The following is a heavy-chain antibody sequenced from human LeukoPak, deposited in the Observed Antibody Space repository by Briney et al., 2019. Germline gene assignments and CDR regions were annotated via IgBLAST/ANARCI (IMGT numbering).Heavy chain of an antibody. CDR2: ISSSGSPI. D-gene: IGHD3-16*01. Sequence: PGGSMRLSCAASGFTISSYGMSWIRQAQGKGLEWVSYISSSGSPIYYADSVKGRFTISRDNAKNSLYLQMNSLRAEDTAVYYCARGWVFDYWGEGTLVTVSS. V-gene: IGHV3-48*04. J-gene: IGHJ4*02. CDR3: ARGWVFDY. CDR1: GFTISSYG.